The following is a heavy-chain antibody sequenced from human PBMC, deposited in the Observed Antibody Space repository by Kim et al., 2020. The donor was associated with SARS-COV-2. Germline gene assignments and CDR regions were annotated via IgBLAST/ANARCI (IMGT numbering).Heavy chain of an antibody. D-gene: IGHD2-15*01. CDR1: GFTFSSYA. V-gene: IGHV3-23*01. CDR2: ISGSGGST. CDR3: AKGGVVVAARGSVRYYYYYGMDV. J-gene: IGHJ6*02. Sequence: GGSLRLSCAASGFTFSSYAMSWVRQAPGKGLEWVSAISGSGGSTYYADSVKGRFTISRDNSKNTLYLQMNSLRAEDTAVYYCAKGGVVVAARGSVRYYYYYGMDVWGQGTTVTVSS.